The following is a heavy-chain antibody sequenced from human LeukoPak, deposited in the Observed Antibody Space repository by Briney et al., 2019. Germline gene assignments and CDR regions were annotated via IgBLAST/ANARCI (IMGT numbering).Heavy chain of an antibody. CDR1: GFTFGSYA. CDR3: AKNRLFITLVNMGV. V-gene: IGHV3-23*01. D-gene: IGHD3-10*01. J-gene: IGHJ6*03. Sequence: PGGSLRLSCEVSGFTFGSYAMTWVRRAPGKGLEWVSAISGSGGNTHYADSVKGRFTISRDNSKNTLYLQMNSLRAEDTAVYYCAKNRLFITLVNMGVWGKGTTVTVSS. CDR2: ISGSGGNT.